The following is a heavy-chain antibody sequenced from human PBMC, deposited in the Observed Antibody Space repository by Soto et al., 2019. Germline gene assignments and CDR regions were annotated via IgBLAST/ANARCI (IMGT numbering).Heavy chain of an antibody. Sequence: ASVKVSCKASGYTFTSYYMHWVRQAPGQGLEWMGIINPSGGSTSYAQKFQGRVTMTRDTSTSTVYMELSSLRSEDTAVYYCAKMAYDSSEFGAFDIWGQGTMVTVSS. D-gene: IGHD3-22*01. V-gene: IGHV1-46*01. CDR2: INPSGGST. J-gene: IGHJ3*02. CDR1: GYTFTSYY. CDR3: AKMAYDSSEFGAFDI.